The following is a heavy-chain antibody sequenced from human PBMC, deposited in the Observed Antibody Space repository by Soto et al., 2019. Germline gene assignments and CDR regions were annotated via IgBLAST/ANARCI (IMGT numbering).Heavy chain of an antibody. CDR1: GGSISSSSYY. CDR2: IYHSGST. J-gene: IGHJ4*02. V-gene: IGHV4-39*01. Sequence: SETLSLTCTVSGGSISSSSYYWGWLRQPPGKRLEWIGSIYHSGSTYYNPSLKSRVTISVDTSKNQFSLKLSSVTAADTAVYYCARHTPAISISDHWGQGTLVTVSS. D-gene: IGHD2-15*01. CDR3: ARHTPAISISDH.